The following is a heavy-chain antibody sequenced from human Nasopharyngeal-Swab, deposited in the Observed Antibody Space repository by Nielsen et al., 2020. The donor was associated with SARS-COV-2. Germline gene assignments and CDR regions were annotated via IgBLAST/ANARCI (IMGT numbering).Heavy chain of an antibody. CDR1: GFTFSSYA. Sequence: GVLKISCAASGFTFSSYAMSWVRQAPGKGLEWVSAISGSGGSTYYADSVKGRFTISRDNSKNTLYLQMNSLRAEDTAVYYCAKALGSSGYYFFDYWGQGTLVTVSS. D-gene: IGHD3-22*01. J-gene: IGHJ4*02. CDR3: AKALGSSGYYFFDY. CDR2: ISGSGGST. V-gene: IGHV3-23*01.